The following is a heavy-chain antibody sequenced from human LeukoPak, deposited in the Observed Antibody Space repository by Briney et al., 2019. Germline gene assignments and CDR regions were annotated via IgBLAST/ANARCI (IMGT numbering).Heavy chain of an antibody. CDR1: GGSFSGYY. CDR3: ARGRFYYGSGSYYDY. J-gene: IGHJ4*02. V-gene: IGHV4-34*01. Sequence: SETLSLTCAVYGGSFSGYYWSWIRQPPGKGLEWIGEINHSGSTNYNPSLKSRVTISVDTSKNQFSLKLSSVTAADTAVYYCARGRFYYGSGSYYDYWGQGTLVTVSS. CDR2: INHSGST. D-gene: IGHD3-10*01.